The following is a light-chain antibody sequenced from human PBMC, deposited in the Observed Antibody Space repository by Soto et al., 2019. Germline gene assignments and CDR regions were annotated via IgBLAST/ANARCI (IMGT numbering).Light chain of an antibody. CDR2: GAS. J-gene: IGKJ3*01. V-gene: IGKV3-20*01. Sequence: EIVLTQSPGTLSLSPGERATLSCRASQSVSSSYLAWYQQKPGQAPRLLIYGASSRATGIPDRFSGSGSGTXFTXTISRLEPEDFAVYYCHQYETTPFTFGPGTKVDIK. CDR1: QSVSSSY. CDR3: HQYETTPFT.